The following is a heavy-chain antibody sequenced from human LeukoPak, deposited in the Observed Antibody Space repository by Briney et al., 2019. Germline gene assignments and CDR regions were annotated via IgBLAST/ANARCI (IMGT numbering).Heavy chain of an antibody. Sequence: PRGSLRLSCAASDFTFSRYWMSWLRQAPGKGLEWVANIRQDGSEKNYVDSVKGRFTISRDNAKNSLYLQMNSLRSEDTAIYYCARKGTRMNSCPGYWGQGTLVTVSS. CDR3: ARKGTRMNSCPGY. J-gene: IGHJ4*02. CDR2: IRQDGSEK. CDR1: DFTFSRYW. D-gene: IGHD2-15*01. V-gene: IGHV3-7*01.